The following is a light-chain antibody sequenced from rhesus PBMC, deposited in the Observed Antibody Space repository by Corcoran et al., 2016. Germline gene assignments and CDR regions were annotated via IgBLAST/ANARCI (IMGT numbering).Light chain of an antibody. Sequence: DIQMTQSPSSLSASVGDTVTITCRASQSISNWLAWYQQKPGKAPKVLIYKASILQSGVPSRFSGSGSGTVFTLTISRLQSEDFATYYCQQYDSSPYNFGQGTKVEIK. CDR1: QSISNW. CDR2: KAS. J-gene: IGKJ2*01. V-gene: IGKV1-22*01. CDR3: QQYDSSPYN.